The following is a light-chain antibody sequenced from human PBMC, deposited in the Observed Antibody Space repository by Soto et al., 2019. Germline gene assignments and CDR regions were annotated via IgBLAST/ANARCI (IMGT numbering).Light chain of an antibody. V-gene: IGLV1-40*01. CDR3: QSYDSSLSGAV. CDR2: GNS. CDR1: SSNIGAGYD. Sequence: QAVVTQPPSVSGAPGQRVTISCTGSSSNIGAGYDVPWYQQLPGTAPKLLIYGNSNRPSGVPDRFSGSKSGTSASLAITGLQAEDEADYYCQSYDSSLSGAVFGGCTQLTVL. J-gene: IGLJ7*01.